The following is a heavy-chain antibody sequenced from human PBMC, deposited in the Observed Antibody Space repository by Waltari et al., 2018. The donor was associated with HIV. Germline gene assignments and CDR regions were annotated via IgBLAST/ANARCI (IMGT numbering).Heavy chain of an antibody. J-gene: IGHJ4*02. CDR3: ASALGYVNNGYYLAYYFDS. V-gene: IGHV4-39*01. CDR2: IFYSGST. D-gene: IGHD3-22*01. CDR1: GGSISTTSYS. Sequence: QLQLQESGPGLVKPSETLSLTCTVSGGSISTTSYSWGWVRQPPGKGLEWIGNIFYSGSTYYNPSLMIRVTMSVDSSKNQFSLKLRSVTAADTAVYFCASALGYVNNGYYLAYYFDSWGQGALVTVSS.